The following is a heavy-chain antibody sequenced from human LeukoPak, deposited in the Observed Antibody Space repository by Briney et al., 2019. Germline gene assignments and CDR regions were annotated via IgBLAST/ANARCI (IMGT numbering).Heavy chain of an antibody. CDR2: IYTTGMT. D-gene: IGHD3-16*02. CDR3: ARAGYTISSYRFDY. CDR1: GGSINSYW. V-gene: IGHV4-4*07. Sequence: SETLSLTCSVSGGSINSYWWSWIRQPAGKGLEFIGRIYTTGMTNYNPSLKSRVSMSVDTSKNKFFLELRSVTAADTAVYFCARAGYTISSYRFDYWGQGALVTVSS. J-gene: IGHJ4*02.